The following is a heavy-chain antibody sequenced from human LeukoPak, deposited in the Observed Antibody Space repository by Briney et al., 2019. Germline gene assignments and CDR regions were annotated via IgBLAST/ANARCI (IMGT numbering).Heavy chain of an antibody. D-gene: IGHD2-8*01. Sequence: ASVKVSCKASGYTFTSYYMHWVRQAPGQGLEWMGIINPSGGSTSYAQKFQGRVTMTRDTSTSTVYMELSSLRSEDTAVYYCARDGYCSNGVCPDAFDIWGQGTMVTVSS. CDR1: GYTFTSYY. V-gene: IGHV1-46*01. CDR2: INPSGGST. J-gene: IGHJ3*02. CDR3: ARDGYCSNGVCPDAFDI.